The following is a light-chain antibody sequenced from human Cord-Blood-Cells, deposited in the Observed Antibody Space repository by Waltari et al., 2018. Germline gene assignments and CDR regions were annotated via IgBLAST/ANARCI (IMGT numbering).Light chain of an antibody. V-gene: IGLV3-21*01. CDR2: YDS. CDR3: KVWESRV. J-gene: IGLJ3*02. CDR1: NIGSKS. Sequence: SYVLTQPPSVSVAPGKTARITCGGNNIGSKSVHWYQQKPGKAPVLGIYYDSDGPSGIPERFSGSNSGNTATLTISRVEAGDEADYYCKVWESRVFGGGTKLTVL.